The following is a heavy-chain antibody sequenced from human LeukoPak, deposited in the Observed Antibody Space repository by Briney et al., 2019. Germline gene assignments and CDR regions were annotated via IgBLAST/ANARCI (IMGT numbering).Heavy chain of an antibody. CDR3: ARDPTIFIAVAGTNYFDY. CDR1: TFTFSSYA. D-gene: IGHD6-19*01. J-gene: IGHJ4*02. CDR2: ISYDGSNE. V-gene: IGHV3-30*09. Sequence: PGRSLRLSCAASTFTFSSYAMHWVRQAPGKGLEWVAVISYDGSNEYYADSVKGRFAISRDNSKNTLYLQMNSLRAEDTAVYYCARDPTIFIAVAGTNYFDYWGQGTLVTVSS.